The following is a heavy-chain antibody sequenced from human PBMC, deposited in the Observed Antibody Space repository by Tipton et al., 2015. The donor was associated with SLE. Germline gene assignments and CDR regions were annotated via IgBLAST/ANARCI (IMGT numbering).Heavy chain of an antibody. Sequence: TLSLTCTVSGVSISSYYWSWFRQPAGKGLEWIGRIYTSGSTNYNPSLKSRVTMSVDTSKNQFSLKLSSVTAADTAVYYCAREGTTRKDAFDIWGQGTMVTVSS. J-gene: IGHJ3*02. CDR1: GVSISSYY. CDR2: IYTSGST. V-gene: IGHV4-4*07. D-gene: IGHD1-1*01. CDR3: AREGTTRKDAFDI.